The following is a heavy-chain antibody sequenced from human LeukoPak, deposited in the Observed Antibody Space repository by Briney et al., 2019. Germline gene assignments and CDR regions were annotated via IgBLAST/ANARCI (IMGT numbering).Heavy chain of an antibody. J-gene: IGHJ4*02. V-gene: IGHV3-30*02. CDR3: AKDSIWFGESNPVGY. D-gene: IGHD3-10*01. CDR2: IRYDGSNK. Sequence: GGSLRLSCAASGFTFSSYGMHWVRQAPGKGLEWVAFIRYDGSNKYYADSMKGRFTISRDDSKNTLYLQMNSLRAEDTAVYYCAKDSIWFGESNPVGYWGQGTLVTVSS. CDR1: GFTFSSYG.